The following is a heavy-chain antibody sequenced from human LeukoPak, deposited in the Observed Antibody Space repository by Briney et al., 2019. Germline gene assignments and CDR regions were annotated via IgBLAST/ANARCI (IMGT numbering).Heavy chain of an antibody. Sequence: GGSLRLSCAASGFTFSSYAMHWGRQAPGKGLEWVAVISYDGSNKYYADSVKGRFTISRDNSKNTLYLQMNSLRAEDTAVYYCARGPWSGDDYWGQGTLVTVSS. V-gene: IGHV3-30*04. CDR2: ISYDGSNK. CDR1: GFTFSSYA. D-gene: IGHD3-3*01. J-gene: IGHJ4*02. CDR3: ARGPWSGDDY.